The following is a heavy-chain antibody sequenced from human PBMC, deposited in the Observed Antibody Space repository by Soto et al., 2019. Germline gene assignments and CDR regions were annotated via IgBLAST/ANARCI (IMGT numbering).Heavy chain of an antibody. Sequence: GGSLRLSCAASGFTFSDSAMHWVRQASGKGLEWVGRIRSKPNTDATAYAASVKGRFTISRDDSKNTAYLQMNSLKTEDTAVYYCTRHVDCSGGSCYSGYYYYMDVWGKRTTVTVSS. V-gene: IGHV3-73*01. CDR3: TRHVDCSGGSCYSGYYYYMDV. CDR2: IRSKPNTDAT. CDR1: GFTFSDSA. D-gene: IGHD2-15*01. J-gene: IGHJ6*03.